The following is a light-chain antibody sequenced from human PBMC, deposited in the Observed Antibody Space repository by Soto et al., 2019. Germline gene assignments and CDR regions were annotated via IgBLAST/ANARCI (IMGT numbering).Light chain of an antibody. CDR3: QHYSPSPVT. Sequence: IVMTQSPATLSVSPGERATLSCRASQSINSNLAWYQQKPGQAPRLLMFRASIRATGFPARFSGSGSGTEFNITISSLQSEDSALYYCQHYSPSPVTFGQGTRLEIK. CDR1: QSINSN. J-gene: IGKJ5*01. V-gene: IGKV3-15*01. CDR2: RAS.